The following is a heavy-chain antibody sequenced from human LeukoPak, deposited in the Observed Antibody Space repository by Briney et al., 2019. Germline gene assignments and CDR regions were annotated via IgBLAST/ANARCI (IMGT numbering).Heavy chain of an antibody. V-gene: IGHV1-18*01. CDR1: GGTFSSYG. Sequence: ASVKVSCKASGGTFSSYGISWVRQAPGQGLEWMGWISAYNGNTNYAQKLQGRVTMTTDTSTSTAYMELRSLRSDDTAVYYCARDRGVDTAMVSSWFDPWGQGTLVTVSS. J-gene: IGHJ5*02. D-gene: IGHD5-18*01. CDR2: ISAYNGNT. CDR3: ARDRGVDTAMVSSWFDP.